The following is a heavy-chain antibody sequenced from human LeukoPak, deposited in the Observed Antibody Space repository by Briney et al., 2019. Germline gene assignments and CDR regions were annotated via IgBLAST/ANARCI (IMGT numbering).Heavy chain of an antibody. Sequence: PGGSQRLSCAASGFTFSSYAMSWVRQAPGKGLEWVSVISGSGGGTYYADSVKGRFTISRDNSKNTLYLQMNSLRAEDTAVYYCAKGIASSGRSIDYWGQGTLVTVSS. J-gene: IGHJ4*02. D-gene: IGHD1-26*01. CDR3: AKGIASSGRSIDY. V-gene: IGHV3-23*01. CDR1: GFTFSSYA. CDR2: ISGSGGGT.